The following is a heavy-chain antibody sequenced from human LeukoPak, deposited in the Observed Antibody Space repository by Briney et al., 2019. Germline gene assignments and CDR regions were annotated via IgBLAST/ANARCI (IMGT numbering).Heavy chain of an antibody. CDR2: IYYSGST. Sequence: SETLSLTCTVSGGSISSYYWSWIRQPPGKGLEWIGYIYYSGSTNYNPSLKSRVTISVDTSKNQFSLKLTSVTAADTAVYYCAGLYYGSGSFDYWGQGTLVTVSS. J-gene: IGHJ4*02. D-gene: IGHD3-10*01. V-gene: IGHV4-59*01. CDR1: GGSISSYY. CDR3: AGLYYGSGSFDY.